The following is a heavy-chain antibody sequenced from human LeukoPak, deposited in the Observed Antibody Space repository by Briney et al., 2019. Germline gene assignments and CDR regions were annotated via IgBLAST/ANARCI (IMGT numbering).Heavy chain of an antibody. J-gene: IGHJ4*02. Sequence: ASVKVSCKASAYTFTGYYMHWVRQAPGQGPEWMGRINPNSGGTNYAQKFQGRVTMTRDTSISTAYMELSRLRSDDTAVYYCARDRRYYDSSGYYYFDYCGQGTLVTVSS. D-gene: IGHD3-22*01. CDR2: INPNSGGT. CDR3: ARDRRYYDSSGYYYFDY. CDR1: AYTFTGYY. V-gene: IGHV1-2*06.